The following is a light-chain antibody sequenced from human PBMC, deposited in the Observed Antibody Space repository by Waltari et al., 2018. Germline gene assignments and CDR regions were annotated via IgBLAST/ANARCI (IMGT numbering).Light chain of an antibody. CDR2: RDD. CDR1: NSNIGSNI. CDR3: ASWDDSLGGRWE. V-gene: IGLV1-44*01. J-gene: IGLJ3*02. Sequence: QSVLTQPPSASGTPGQRVTISCSGSNSNIGSNIVNWYQQVPGTTPKLLIYRDDHRPSVVPDRFSGSKSGTSASLAISGLRSEDEANYYYASWDDSLGGRWEFGGGTTLTVL.